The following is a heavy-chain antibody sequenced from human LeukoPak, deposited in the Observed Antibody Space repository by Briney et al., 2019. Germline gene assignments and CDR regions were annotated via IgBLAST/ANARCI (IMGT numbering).Heavy chain of an antibody. CDR2: IYYSGST. Sequence: SETLSFTSTGSGCSISSHYWSWLRQPPGQGLKWIGYIYYSGSTNYNPSLNSRVTISVDTSKNQFSLKLSSVTAADTAVYYCARDHAINYFDYWGQRTLVTVSS. CDR3: ARDHAINYFDY. V-gene: IGHV4-59*11. CDR1: GCSISSHY. J-gene: IGHJ4*02. D-gene: IGHD3-9*01.